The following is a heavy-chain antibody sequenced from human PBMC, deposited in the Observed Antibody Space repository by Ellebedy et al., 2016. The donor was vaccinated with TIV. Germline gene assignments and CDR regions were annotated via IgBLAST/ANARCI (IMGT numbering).Heavy chain of an antibody. V-gene: IGHV3-23*01. D-gene: IGHD6-13*01. J-gene: IGHJ4*02. CDR1: GFTFSSYA. CDR3: ASCRSVAAAGPALEPYYFDY. CDR2: ISGSGGST. Sequence: GGSLRLXXAASGFTFSSYAMSWVRQAPGKGLEWVSAISGSGGSTYYADSVKGRFTISRDNSKNTLYLQMNSLRAEDTAVYYCASCRSVAAAGPALEPYYFDYWGQGTLVTVSS.